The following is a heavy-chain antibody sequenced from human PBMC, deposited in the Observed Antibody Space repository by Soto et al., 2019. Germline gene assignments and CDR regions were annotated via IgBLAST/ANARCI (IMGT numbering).Heavy chain of an antibody. D-gene: IGHD1-1*01. J-gene: IGHJ6*02. CDR2: IKEDGSEK. V-gene: IGHV3-7*05. Sequence: GGSLRLSCIASEFTFNTYWMNWVRQAPGKGLEWVANIKEDGSEKYYVDSVEGRFTISRDNAKNSLYLQMNSLRGEDTAVYYCARDWGTPGRGSAVGYYYHYGMDVWGQGTTVTVSS. CDR1: EFTFNTYW. CDR3: ARDWGTPGRGSAVGYYYHYGMDV.